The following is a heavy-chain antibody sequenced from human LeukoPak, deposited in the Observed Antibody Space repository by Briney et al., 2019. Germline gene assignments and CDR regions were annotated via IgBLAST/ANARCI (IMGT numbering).Heavy chain of an antibody. Sequence: PGGSLRLSCAASGFTFSSYSMNWVRQAPGKGLEWVSSISSSSSYIYYADSVKGRFTISRDNAKNSLYMQMNSLRAEDMAVYYCARDGLIVGAASPFDYWGQGTLVTVSS. CDR1: GFTFSSYS. V-gene: IGHV3-21*01. CDR2: ISSSSSYI. J-gene: IGHJ4*02. CDR3: ARDGLIVGAASPFDY. D-gene: IGHD1-26*01.